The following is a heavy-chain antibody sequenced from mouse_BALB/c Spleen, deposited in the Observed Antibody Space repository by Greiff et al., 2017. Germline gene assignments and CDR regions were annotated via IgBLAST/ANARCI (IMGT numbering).Heavy chain of an antibody. Sequence: QVQLKQSAAELARPGASVKMSCKASGYTFTSYTMHWVKQRPGQGLEWIGYINPSSGYTEYNQKFKDKTTLTADKSSSTAYMQLSSLTSEDSAVYYCARRGYDGPFDYWGQGTTLTVSS. J-gene: IGHJ2*01. D-gene: IGHD2-3*01. CDR2: INPSSGYT. CDR1: GYTFTSYT. V-gene: IGHV1-4*02. CDR3: ARRGYDGPFDY.